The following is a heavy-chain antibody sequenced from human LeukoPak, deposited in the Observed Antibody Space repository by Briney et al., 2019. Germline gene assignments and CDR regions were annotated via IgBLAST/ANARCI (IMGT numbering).Heavy chain of an antibody. D-gene: IGHD6-19*01. J-gene: IGHJ4*02. CDR1: GGSISSSSYY. V-gene: IGHV4-61*05. CDR2: IYYSGST. Sequence: SETLSLTCTVSGGSISSSSYYWGWIRQPPGKGLEWIGYIYYSGSTNYNPSLKSRVTISVDTSKNQFSLKLSSVTAADTAVYYCARGEVAVAGTGFDYWGQGTLVTVSS. CDR3: ARGEVAVAGTGFDY.